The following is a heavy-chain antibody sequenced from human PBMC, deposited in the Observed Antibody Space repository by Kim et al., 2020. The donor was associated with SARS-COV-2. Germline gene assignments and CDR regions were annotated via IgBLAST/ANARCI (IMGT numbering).Heavy chain of an antibody. V-gene: IGHV1-18*01. CDR3: ARDHSPEYSYGFDY. J-gene: IGHJ4*02. Sequence: AQRLQGRVTMTTDTSTSTAYMGLRSLRSDDTAVYYCARDHSPEYSYGFDYWGQGTLVTVSS. D-gene: IGHD5-18*01.